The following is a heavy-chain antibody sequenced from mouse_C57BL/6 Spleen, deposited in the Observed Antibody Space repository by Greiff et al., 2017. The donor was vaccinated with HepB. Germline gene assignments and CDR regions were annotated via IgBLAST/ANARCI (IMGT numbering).Heavy chain of an antibody. CDR3: KRSTDY. Sequence: VQLQESGAELVRPGASVTLSCKASGYTFTDYEMHWVKQTPVHGLEWIGAIDPETGGTAYNQKFKGKAILTADKSSSTAYMELRSLTSEDSAVYYCKRSTDYWGKGTTRTVSS. J-gene: IGHJ2*01. CDR1: GYTFTDYE. CDR2: IDPETGGT. V-gene: IGHV1-15*01.